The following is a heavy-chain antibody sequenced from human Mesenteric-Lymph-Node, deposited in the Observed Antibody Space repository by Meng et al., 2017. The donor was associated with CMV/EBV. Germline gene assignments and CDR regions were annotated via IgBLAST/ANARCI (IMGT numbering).Heavy chain of an antibody. V-gene: IGHV4-34*01. J-gene: IGHJ4*02. CDR2: INHSGST. Sequence: QVPVHQWGAGLLMPSETLSVTCAVYGGSFSGYYWNWIRQSPEKGLEWIGEINHSGSTTYNPSFTSRIIISVDTSTNQISLNMSSVTAADTAVYYCARGSSYDILTGYFDYWGQGALVTVSS. CDR3: ARGSSYDILTGYFDY. CDR1: GGSFSGYY. D-gene: IGHD3-9*01.